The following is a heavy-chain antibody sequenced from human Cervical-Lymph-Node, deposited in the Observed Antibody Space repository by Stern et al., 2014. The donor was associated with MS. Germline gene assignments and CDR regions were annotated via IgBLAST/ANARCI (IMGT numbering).Heavy chain of an antibody. Sequence: ESGPALVKPTQTLTLTCTFSGFSLSTSGMCVSWIRQPPGKALEXLALIDWDDDKYYSTSLKTRLTISKDTSKNQVVLTITNMDPVDTATYYCARILSDRDGFRIDYWGQGTLVTVSS. CDR1: GFSLSTSGMC. J-gene: IGHJ4*02. CDR2: IDWDDDK. CDR3: ARILSDRDGFRIDY. D-gene: IGHD5-24*01. V-gene: IGHV2-70*01.